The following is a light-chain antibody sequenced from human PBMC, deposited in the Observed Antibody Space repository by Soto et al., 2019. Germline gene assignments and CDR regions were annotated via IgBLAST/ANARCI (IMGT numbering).Light chain of an antibody. J-gene: IGKJ4*01. CDR2: ATS. V-gene: IGKV3-15*01. Sequence: EIVVTQSPATLSVSPGERATLSCRASQIVGNNFAWYQQKPGQAPRLLIFATSTRATGVPARFSGSGSGTEFTLTISSLQSEAFAVYYCQQYGDWPLTFGGGAKVEIE. CDR1: QIVGNN. CDR3: QQYGDWPLT.